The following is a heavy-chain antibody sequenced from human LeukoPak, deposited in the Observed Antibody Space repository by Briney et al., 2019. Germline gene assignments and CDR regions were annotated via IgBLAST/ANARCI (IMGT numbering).Heavy chain of an antibody. V-gene: IGHV1-69*05. D-gene: IGHD3-22*01. J-gene: IGHJ4*02. CDR3: ARDTYYYDSSDDY. Sequence: SVKASCKASGYTFTSYGISWVRQAPGQGLEWMGRIIPIFGTANYAQKFQGRVTITTDESTSTAYMELSSLRSEDTAVYYCARDTYYYDSSDDYWGQGTLVTVSS. CDR2: IIPIFGTA. CDR1: GYTFTSYG.